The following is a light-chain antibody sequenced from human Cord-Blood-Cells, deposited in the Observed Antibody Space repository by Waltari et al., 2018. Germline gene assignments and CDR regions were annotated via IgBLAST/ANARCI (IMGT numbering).Light chain of an antibody. Sequence: QSVLTQPPSASGTPGQRVTISCAGSGSHIGSHCVDWYQQPPGTAPKLRIYRNNQRPSGVPDRFSGSKSGTSASLAISGLRSEDEADYYCAAWDDSRSGPVFGGGTKLTVL. CDR3: AAWDDSRSGPV. CDR1: GSHIGSHC. V-gene: IGLV1-47*01. J-gene: IGLJ2*01. CDR2: RNN.